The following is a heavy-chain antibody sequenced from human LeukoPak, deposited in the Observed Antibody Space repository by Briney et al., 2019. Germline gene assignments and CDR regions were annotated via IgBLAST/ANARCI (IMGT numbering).Heavy chain of an antibody. CDR2: ISGSGGST. CDR3: AKDQKRGYSYGYLFCYYYMDV. CDR1: GFTFSSYG. D-gene: IGHD5-18*01. V-gene: IGHV3-23*01. J-gene: IGHJ6*03. Sequence: GGSLRLSCAASGFTFSSYGMSWVRQAPGKGLEWVSAISGSGGSTYYTNSVKGRFTISRGNSKNTLYLQMNSLRAEDTAVYYCAKDQKRGYSYGYLFCYYYMDVWGKGTTVTISS.